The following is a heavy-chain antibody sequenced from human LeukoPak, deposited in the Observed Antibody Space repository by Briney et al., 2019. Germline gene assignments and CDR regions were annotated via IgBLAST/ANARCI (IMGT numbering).Heavy chain of an antibody. CDR1: GYTFAGYY. J-gene: IGHJ4*02. D-gene: IGHD1-26*01. Sequence: ASVKVSCKASGYTFAGYYMHWVRQAPGQGLEWMGWINPNSGGTNYAQKFQGRATMTRDTSISTAYMELSRLRSDDTAVYYCARDKSREADYWGQGTLVTVSS. V-gene: IGHV1-2*02. CDR2: INPNSGGT. CDR3: ARDKSREADY.